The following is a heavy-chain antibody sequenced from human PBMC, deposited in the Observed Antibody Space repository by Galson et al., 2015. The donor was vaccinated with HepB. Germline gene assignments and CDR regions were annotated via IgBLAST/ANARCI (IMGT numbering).Heavy chain of an antibody. CDR1: GYTFTGYY. D-gene: IGHD2-15*01. Sequence: SVKVSCKASGYTFTGYYMHWVRQAPGQGLEWMGRINPNSGGTNYAQKFQGRVTMTRDTSISTAYMELSRLRSDDTAVYYCASRNCSGGSCYTGYYYYGMDVWGQGTTVTVSS. CDR3: ASRNCSGGSCYTGYYYYGMDV. V-gene: IGHV1-2*06. CDR2: INPNSGGT. J-gene: IGHJ6*02.